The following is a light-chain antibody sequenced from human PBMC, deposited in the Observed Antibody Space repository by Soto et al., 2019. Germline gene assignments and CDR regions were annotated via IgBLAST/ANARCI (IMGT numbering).Light chain of an antibody. Sequence: DIQMTQSPSSLSASVGDRVTITCRASQTISFYLNWYQQKPGKAPKLLIYAASNLQSGVPSRFSASGSGTEFTLTWNSLQPEEFATYYCQQAYSTPCPVGQGTKVDIK. CDR2: AAS. J-gene: IGKJ1*01. CDR3: QQAYSTPCP. V-gene: IGKV1-39*01. CDR1: QTISFY.